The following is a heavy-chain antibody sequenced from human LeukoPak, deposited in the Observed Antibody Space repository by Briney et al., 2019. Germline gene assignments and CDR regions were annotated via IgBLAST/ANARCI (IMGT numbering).Heavy chain of an antibody. D-gene: IGHD2/OR15-2a*01. CDR1: GGSISSGSYY. V-gene: IGHV4-61*02. CDR3: ATQILLCHYY. Sequence: PSQTLSLTCTVSGGSISSGSYYWSWMRQPAGKGLEWIGRIYTSGRTNYNPSLKSRVTISVDTSKNQFSLNLSSVTAADTAVYYCATQILLCHYYWGQGTLVTVSS. J-gene: IGHJ4*02. CDR2: IYTSGRT.